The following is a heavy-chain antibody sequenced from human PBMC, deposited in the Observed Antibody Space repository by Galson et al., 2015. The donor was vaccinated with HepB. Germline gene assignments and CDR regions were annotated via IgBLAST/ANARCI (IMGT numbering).Heavy chain of an antibody. J-gene: IGHJ5*02. CDR2: TYYRSKWYN. D-gene: IGHD3-9*01. CDR1: GDSVSSNSAA. Sequence: CAISGDSVSSNSAAWNWIRQSPSRGLEWLGRTYYRSKWYNDYAVSVKSRITINPDTSKNQFSLQLNSVTPEDTAVYYCARENYDILTGYSLAGGIIPRFDPWGQGTLVTVSS. CDR3: ARENYDILTGYSLAGGIIPRFDP. V-gene: IGHV6-1*01.